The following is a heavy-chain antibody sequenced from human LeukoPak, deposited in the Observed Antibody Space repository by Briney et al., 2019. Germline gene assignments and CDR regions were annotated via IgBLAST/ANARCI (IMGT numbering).Heavy chain of an antibody. CDR3: ARDLSGYSDY. J-gene: IGHJ4*02. V-gene: IGHV3-74*01. CDR2: ISDADGSIT. CDR1: GFTLSSYW. Sequence: GGSLRLSCAASGFTLSSYWLHWGRQAPRKGLGWVSRISDADGSITDYADSVRGRFTISRDTAKNTLYLEMNSLGAEDTAVYYCARDLSGYSDYWGQGTLVTVSS. D-gene: IGHD2-15*01.